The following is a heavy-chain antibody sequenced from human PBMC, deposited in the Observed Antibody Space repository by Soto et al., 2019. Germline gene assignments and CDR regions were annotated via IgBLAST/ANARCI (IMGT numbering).Heavy chain of an antibody. V-gene: IGHV4-59*01. CDR2: VYDNGRP. CDR3: ARGVGSSTPRS. Sequence: PSETLSLTCTISGGSISVYYWSWILQHPTQELQWIGDVYDNGRPYYNHPLNSRVTTSAATSKNKNSLKLASATAADTAVYYCARGVGSSTPRSWGRGTLVTVSS. D-gene: IGHD2-2*01. J-gene: IGHJ4*02. CDR1: GGSISVYY.